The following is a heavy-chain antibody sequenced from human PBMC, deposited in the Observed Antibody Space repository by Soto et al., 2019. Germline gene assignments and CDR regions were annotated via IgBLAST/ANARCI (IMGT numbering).Heavy chain of an antibody. CDR1: GFTFSSYG. Sequence: QVQLVESGGGVVQPGRSLRLSCAASGFTFSSYGMHWVRQAPGKGLEWVAVIWYDGSNKYYADSVKGRFTISRDNSKNTLYLQMNSLRAEDTAVCYCARPLDGMDVWGQGTTVTVSS. CDR2: IWYDGSNK. J-gene: IGHJ6*02. CDR3: ARPLDGMDV. V-gene: IGHV3-33*01.